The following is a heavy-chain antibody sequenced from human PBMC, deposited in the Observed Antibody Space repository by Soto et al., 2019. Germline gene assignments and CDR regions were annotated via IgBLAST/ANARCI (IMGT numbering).Heavy chain of an antibody. D-gene: IGHD6-19*01. V-gene: IGHV3-66*01. CDR1: GFTVRTSY. J-gene: IGHJ4*02. Sequence: EVQLVESGGGLVQPGGSLRLSCAASGFTVRTSYMNWVRQSPGRGLEWLPVIYAGGTSYHADSVKGRFTISRDESRNTVYLQMNSLRAEDTAVYYCAREITSGWNAFDCWGQGTLVTVSS. CDR3: AREITSGWNAFDC. CDR2: IYAGGTS.